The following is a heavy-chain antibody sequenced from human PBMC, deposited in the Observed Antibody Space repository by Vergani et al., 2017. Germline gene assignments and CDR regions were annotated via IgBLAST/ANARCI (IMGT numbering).Heavy chain of an antibody. CDR3: ARGRYCSSTSCYRPGDYYYYYMDV. J-gene: IGHJ6*03. CDR2: INHSGST. Sequence: QVQLQQWGAGLLKPSETLSLTCAVYGGYFSGYYWSWIRQPPGKGLEWIGEINHSGSTNYNPSLKSRVTISVDTSKNQFSLKLSSVTAADTAVYYCARGRYCSSTSCYRPGDYYYYYMDVWGKGTTVTVSS. V-gene: IGHV4-34*01. D-gene: IGHD2-2*02. CDR1: GGYFSGYY.